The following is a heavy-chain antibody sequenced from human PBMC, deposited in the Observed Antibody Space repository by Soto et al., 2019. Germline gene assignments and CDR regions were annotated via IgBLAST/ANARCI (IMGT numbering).Heavy chain of an antibody. Sequence: SVELSWKASGDTFTSYGSSWVRQAPGQGLEWMGWISAYNGNTNYAQKLQGRVTMTTDTSTSTAYMELRSLRSDDTAVYYCAREPLYCTNGVCYKPYYYPGMDVWGKRTTVPVSS. D-gene: IGHD2-8*01. J-gene: IGHJ6*04. V-gene: IGHV1-18*01. CDR2: ISAYNGNT. CDR1: GDTFTSYG. CDR3: AREPLYCTNGVCYKPYYYPGMDV.